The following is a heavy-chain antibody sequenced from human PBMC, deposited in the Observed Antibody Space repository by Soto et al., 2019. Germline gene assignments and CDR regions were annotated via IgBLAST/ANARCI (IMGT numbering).Heavy chain of an antibody. J-gene: IGHJ5*02. CDR2: IIPIFGTA. Sequence: SVKVSCAACGGRFSSYAISWVRQAPGQGLEWMGGIIPIFGTANYAQKFQGRVTITADESTSTAYMELSSLRSEDTAVYYCAREGPSWFDPWGQGTLVTVSS. CDR1: GGRFSSYA. V-gene: IGHV1-69*13. CDR3: AREGPSWFDP.